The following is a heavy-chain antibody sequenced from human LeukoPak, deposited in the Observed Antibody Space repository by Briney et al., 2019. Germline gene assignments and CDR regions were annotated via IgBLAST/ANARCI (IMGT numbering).Heavy chain of an antibody. CDR3: ARDGPPDY. V-gene: IGHV4-61*01. Sequence: PSETLSLTCTVSGGSVSSGSYYWSWIRQPPGKGLEWIGYIYYSGSTYYNPSLKSRVTISVDTSKNQFSLKLSSVTAADAAVYYCARDGPPDYWGQGTLVTVSS. J-gene: IGHJ4*02. CDR1: GGSVSSGSYY. CDR2: IYYSGST.